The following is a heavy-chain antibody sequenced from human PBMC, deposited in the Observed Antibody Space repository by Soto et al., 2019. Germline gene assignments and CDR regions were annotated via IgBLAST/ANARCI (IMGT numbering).Heavy chain of an antibody. CDR3: ARDLSYYDSSSSFGY. V-gene: IGHV1-69*13. D-gene: IGHD3-22*01. Sequence: GASVKVSCKASGGTFSSYAISWVRQAPGQGLEWMGGIIPIFGTANYAQKFQGRVTITADESTSTAYMELSSLRSEDTAVYYCARDLSYYDSSSSFGYWSQGTPVTVSS. CDR1: GGTFSSYA. J-gene: IGHJ4*02. CDR2: IIPIFGTA.